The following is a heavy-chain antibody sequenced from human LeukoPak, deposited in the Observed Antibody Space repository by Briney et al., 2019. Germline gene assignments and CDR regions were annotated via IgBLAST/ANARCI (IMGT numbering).Heavy chain of an antibody. V-gene: IGHV3-23*01. D-gene: IGHD7-27*01. CDR1: GFTFSSYA. J-gene: IGHJ4*02. CDR2: TSGGGGYT. CDR3: AKASSIWGTFYLDY. Sequence: GGSLRLSCAASGFTFSSYAMNWVRQAPGKGLEWVSGTSGGGGYTFYSHSVRGRFTISRDNSKNTLYLQMNSLRAEDTALYYCAKASSIWGTFYLDYWGQGILVSVSS.